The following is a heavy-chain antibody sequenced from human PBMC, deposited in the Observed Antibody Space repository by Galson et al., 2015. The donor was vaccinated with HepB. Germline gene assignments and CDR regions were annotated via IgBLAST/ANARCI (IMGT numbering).Heavy chain of an antibody. CDR3: AKVELGTVTTLDAFDI. Sequence: SLRLSCAASGFTFDDYAMHWVRQAPGKGLEWVSGISWNSGSIGYADSVKGRFTISRDNAKNSLYLQMNSLRAEDTALYYCAKVELGTVTTLDAFDIWGQGTMVTVSS. CDR1: GFTFDDYA. J-gene: IGHJ3*02. CDR2: ISWNSGSI. V-gene: IGHV3-9*01. D-gene: IGHD4-17*01.